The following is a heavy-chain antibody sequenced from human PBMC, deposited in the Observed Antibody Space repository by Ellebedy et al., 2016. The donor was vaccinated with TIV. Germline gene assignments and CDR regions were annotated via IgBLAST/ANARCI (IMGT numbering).Heavy chain of an antibody. CDR3: VRAIRRDLYYGIAV. Sequence: MPSETLSLTCTVSGGSISSDYHYWGWHRQPTGRGLEWIGTIYYTGTTYYNPSFESRLTLSVDTSNNRFSLKLRSVAAADSGVFSCVRAIRRDLYYGIAVWGQGTTVTVSS. D-gene: IGHD5-24*01. V-gene: IGHV4-39*01. CDR1: GGSISSDYHY. CDR2: IYYTGTT. J-gene: IGHJ6*02.